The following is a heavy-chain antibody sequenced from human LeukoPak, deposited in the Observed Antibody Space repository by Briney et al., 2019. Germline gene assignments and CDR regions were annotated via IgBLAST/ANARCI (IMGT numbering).Heavy chain of an antibody. D-gene: IGHD1-1*01. Sequence: GGSLRLSCTAPGFFFSNYAMHWVRQALGEGLEYVSSITFNGGSTYYANSVKGRFTISRDNSKNTLYLQMGSLRAEDMAVYYCARDKTGTVDYWGQGTLVTVSS. CDR3: ARDKTGTVDY. CDR2: ITFNGGST. J-gene: IGHJ4*02. CDR1: GFFFSNYA. V-gene: IGHV3-64*01.